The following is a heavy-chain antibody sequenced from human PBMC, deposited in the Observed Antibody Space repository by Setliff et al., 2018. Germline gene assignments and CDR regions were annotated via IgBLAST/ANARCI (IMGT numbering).Heavy chain of an antibody. Sequence: PSETLPLTCAVSGGSISSSNWWWWVRQPPGKGLEWFREIYHSGSTNYNPSLTSRVTISGDTCKNQFSLKLSSVTAADTAVSYCAGDWRAYGAMGYWGQGTLVTVSS. J-gene: IGHJ4*02. CDR2: IYHSGST. CDR3: AGDWRAYGAMGY. CDR1: GGSISSSNW. V-gene: IGHV4-4*02. D-gene: IGHD4-17*01.